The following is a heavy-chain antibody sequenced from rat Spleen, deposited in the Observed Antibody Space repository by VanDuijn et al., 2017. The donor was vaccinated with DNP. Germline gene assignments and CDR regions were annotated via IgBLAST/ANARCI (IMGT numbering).Heavy chain of an antibody. CDR2: IKAKSNNYAT. V-gene: IGHV6-6*01. CDR1: GFTFSTAW. J-gene: IGHJ2*01. CDR3: AGTPNYKGY. Sequence: EVQVLESGGGLVQPGNSLKLSCATSGFTFSTAWMYWYRPFPAKRLEWVARIKAKSNNYATDYTESVKGRVTISRDDSKSSIYLQMNNLKEEDTAIYYCAGTPNYKGYWGQGVMVTVSS. D-gene: IGHD1-10*01.